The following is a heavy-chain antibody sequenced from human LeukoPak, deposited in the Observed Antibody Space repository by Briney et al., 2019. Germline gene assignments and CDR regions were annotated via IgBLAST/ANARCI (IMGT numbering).Heavy chain of an antibody. V-gene: IGHV4-34*01. CDR2: INHSGST. CDR1: GGSFSGYY. J-gene: IGHJ6*03. CDR3: ARTVAGPRYYYYYMDV. Sequence: PSETLSLTCAVYGGSFSGYYWSWIRQPPGKGLEWIGEINHSGSTNYNPSLKSRVTISVDTSKNQFSLKLSSVTAADTAVYYCARTVAGPRYYYYYMDVWGKGTTVTVSS. D-gene: IGHD2-15*01.